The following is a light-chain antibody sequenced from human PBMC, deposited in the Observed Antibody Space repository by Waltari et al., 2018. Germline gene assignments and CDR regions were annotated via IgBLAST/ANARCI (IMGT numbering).Light chain of an antibody. CDR1: QDITKW. V-gene: IGKV1-5*03. Sequence: DIQMTQSPSTLSASVGDRVTITCRASQDITKWLAWYQQKPGEAPKLLIYKTSTLETGVPSRFSGRGSGTEFTLTISSLQPDDFATYYCQQYHSFPYSFGQGTRLEI. J-gene: IGKJ2*01. CDR2: KTS. CDR3: QQYHSFPYS.